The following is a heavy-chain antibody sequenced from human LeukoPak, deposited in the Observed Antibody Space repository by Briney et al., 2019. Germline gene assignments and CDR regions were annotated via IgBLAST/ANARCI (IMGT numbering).Heavy chain of an antibody. CDR3: ARSSNNWNRPLDV. Sequence: PSETLSLTCTVSGASISSYYWSWIRQPPGKGLEWIGSIYYTGSTNYNPSLKSRVIISVDTSKNQFSLKLSSVTAADTAVYYCARSSNNWNRPLDVWGPGTTVTVSS. CDR2: IYYTGST. J-gene: IGHJ6*02. D-gene: IGHD1-1*01. V-gene: IGHV4-59*08. CDR1: GASISSYY.